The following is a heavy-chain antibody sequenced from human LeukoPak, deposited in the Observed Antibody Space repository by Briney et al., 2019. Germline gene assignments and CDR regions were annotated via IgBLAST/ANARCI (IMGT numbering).Heavy chain of an antibody. CDR1: GGSISSGDYY. D-gene: IGHD3-16*01. V-gene: IGHV4-30-4*08. Sequence: SETLSLTCTVSGGSISSGDYYWSWIRQPPGKGREWIGYIYYSGSTYYNPSLKSRVTISVDTSKNQFSLKLSSVTAADTAVYYCASWGSRPRSYYYYMDVWGKGTTVTVSS. J-gene: IGHJ6*03. CDR2: IYYSGST. CDR3: ASWGSRPRSYYYYMDV.